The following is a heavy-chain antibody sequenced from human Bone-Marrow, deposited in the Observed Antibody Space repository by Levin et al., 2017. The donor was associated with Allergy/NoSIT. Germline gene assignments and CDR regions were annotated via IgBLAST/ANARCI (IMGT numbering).Heavy chain of an antibody. CDR1: GGSISRGSYY. V-gene: IGHV4-31*03. D-gene: IGHD6-13*01. CDR2: IYDSGNT. J-gene: IGHJ6*02. Sequence: SETLSLTCTVSGGSISRGSYYWSWIRQHPGTGLEWIGYIYDSGNTYYKPSLESRVTISIDTSKNQFSLHLTSVTAADTAVYYCARDEGIAAGAPFTPDYDFYYGLDVWGQGTTVTVSS. CDR3: ARDEGIAAGAPFTPDYDFYYGLDV.